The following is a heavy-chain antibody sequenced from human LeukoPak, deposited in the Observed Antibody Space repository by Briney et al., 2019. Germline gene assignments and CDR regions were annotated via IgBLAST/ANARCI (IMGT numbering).Heavy chain of an antibody. CDR2: IYYSGST. Sequence: SETLSLTCTVSGGSISSYYWSWIRQPPGKGLEWIGYIYYSGSTNYNPSLKSRVTISVDTSKNQFSLKLSSVTAADTAAYYCASAVAGTFFDYWGQGTLATVSS. D-gene: IGHD6-19*01. V-gene: IGHV4-59*01. J-gene: IGHJ4*02. CDR3: ASAVAGTFFDY. CDR1: GGSISSYY.